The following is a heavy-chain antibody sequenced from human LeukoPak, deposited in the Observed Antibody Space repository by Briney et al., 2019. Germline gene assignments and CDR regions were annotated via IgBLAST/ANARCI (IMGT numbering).Heavy chain of an antibody. Sequence: GGSLRLSCAASGFTFSNAWMSWVRQASGKGLEWVGRIKSKTDGGTTDYAAPVKGRFTISRDDSKNTLYLQMNSLKTEDTAVYYCTTDRRYYYDSSGYYYFDYWGQGTLVTVSS. CDR1: GFTFSNAW. V-gene: IGHV3-15*01. D-gene: IGHD3-22*01. J-gene: IGHJ4*02. CDR2: IKSKTDGGTT. CDR3: TTDRRYYYDSSGYYYFDY.